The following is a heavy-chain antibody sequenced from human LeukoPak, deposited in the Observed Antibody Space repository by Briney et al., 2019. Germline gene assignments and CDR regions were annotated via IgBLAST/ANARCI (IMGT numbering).Heavy chain of an antibody. CDR2: INHSGST. J-gene: IGHJ3*02. CDR3: ARDPTYCSSTSCYRLGAFDI. CDR1: GGSFSGYY. V-gene: IGHV4-34*01. D-gene: IGHD2-2*01. Sequence: PSETLSLTCAVYGGSFSGYYWSWIRQPPGKGLEWIGEINHSGSTNYNPSLKSRVTISVDRSKNQFSLKLSSVTAADTAVYYCARDPTYCSSTSCYRLGAFDIWGQGTMVTVSS.